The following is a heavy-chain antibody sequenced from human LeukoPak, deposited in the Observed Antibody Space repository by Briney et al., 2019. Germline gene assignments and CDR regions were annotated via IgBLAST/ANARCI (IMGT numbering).Heavy chain of an antibody. D-gene: IGHD3-3*01. CDR3: ARHSLIGATPFDY. Sequence: ASVKVSCKASGYSFISFYIHWVRQAPGQGLEWMGVINPIGGSTAYAQQFQGRVTMTRDTSTSTVYMELSSLRSEDTAVYYCARHSLIGATPFDYWGQGTLVTVSS. CDR1: GYSFISFY. J-gene: IGHJ4*02. CDR2: INPIGGST. V-gene: IGHV1-46*01.